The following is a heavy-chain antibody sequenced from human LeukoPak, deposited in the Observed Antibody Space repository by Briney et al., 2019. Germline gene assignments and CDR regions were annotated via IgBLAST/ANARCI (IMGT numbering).Heavy chain of an antibody. Sequence: GVSLRLSCAASGFTFNSYAMGWVRQAPGKGLEWVSGISNRGTGTYYADSVKGRFTISRDTSKSTLYLQMNSLRAEDTALYYCAREHNFDWLFCYDCWGQGVLVTVSS. J-gene: IGHJ4*02. V-gene: IGHV3-23*01. CDR2: ISNRGTGT. CDR1: GFTFNSYA. D-gene: IGHD3-9*01. CDR3: AREHNFDWLFCYDC.